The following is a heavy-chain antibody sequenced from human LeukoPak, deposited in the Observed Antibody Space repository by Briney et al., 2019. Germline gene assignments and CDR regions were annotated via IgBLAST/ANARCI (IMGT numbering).Heavy chain of an antibody. V-gene: IGHV4-4*08. D-gene: IGHD3-10*01. Sequence: SETLSLTCTVSGGSISSYYWSWIRQPPGKGLEWIGRIYTSGSTNYNPSLKSRVTISVDTSKNQFSLKLSSVTAADTAVYYCARDYYYGSGSRAHNWFDPWGQGTLVTVSS. CDR3: ARDYYYGSGSRAHNWFDP. CDR2: IYTSGST. J-gene: IGHJ5*02. CDR1: GGSISSYY.